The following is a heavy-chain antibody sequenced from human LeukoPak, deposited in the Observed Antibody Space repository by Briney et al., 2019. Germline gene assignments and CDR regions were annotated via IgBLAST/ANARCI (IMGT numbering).Heavy chain of an antibody. V-gene: IGHV1-46*01. Sequence: ASVKVSCKASGYTFTSYYMHWVRQAPGQGLEWMGIINPSGGSTSYAQKFQGRVTMTRDTSTSTVYMKLSSLRSEDTAVYYRARGRYSSGWYGLLAPAWFDPWGQGTLVTVSS. CDR2: INPSGGST. CDR3: ARGRYSSGWYGLLAPAWFDP. CDR1: GYTFTSYY. J-gene: IGHJ5*02. D-gene: IGHD6-19*01.